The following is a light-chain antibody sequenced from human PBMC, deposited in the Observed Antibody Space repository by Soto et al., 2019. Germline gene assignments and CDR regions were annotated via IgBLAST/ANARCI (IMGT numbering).Light chain of an antibody. Sequence: QSVLTQPASVSGSPGQSITISCTGTSSDVGSYNLVSWYQQHPGKAPKLMIYEVSKRPSGVSNRFSGSKSGNTASLTISGLQAEDEADYYCCSYAGSSTSFGTGTKDTVL. V-gene: IGLV2-23*02. CDR1: SSDVGSYNL. CDR3: CSYAGSSTS. J-gene: IGLJ1*01. CDR2: EVS.